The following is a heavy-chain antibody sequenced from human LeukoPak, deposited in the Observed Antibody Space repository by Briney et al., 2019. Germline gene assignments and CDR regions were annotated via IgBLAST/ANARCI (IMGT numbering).Heavy chain of an antibody. CDR3: ARGGYYESSGYNQWNGFDP. CDR1: GGSFSGYY. Sequence: SETLSLTCAVYGGSFSGYYWSWIRQPPGKGLEWIGEINHSGSTNYNPSLKSRVTISVDTSKNQFSLKLSSVTAADTPVYYWARGGYYESSGYNQWNGFDPWGQGTLVTVSS. D-gene: IGHD3-22*01. J-gene: IGHJ5*02. CDR2: INHSGST. V-gene: IGHV4-34*01.